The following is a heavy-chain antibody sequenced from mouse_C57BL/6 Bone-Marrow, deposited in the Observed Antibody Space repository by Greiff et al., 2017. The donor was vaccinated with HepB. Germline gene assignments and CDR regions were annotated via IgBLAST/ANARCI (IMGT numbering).Heavy chain of an antibody. V-gene: IGHV1-64*01. CDR3: AEPYGSTHWYFNV. CDR2: IHPNSGST. J-gene: IGHJ1*03. Sequence: VQLQQPGAELVKPGASVKLSCKASGYTFTSYWMHWVKQRPGQGLEWIGMIHPNSGSTNYNEKFKSKATLTVDKSSSTAYMQLSSLTSEDSAVYDCAEPYGSTHWYFNVWGTGTTVTVSS. D-gene: IGHD1-1*01. CDR1: GYTFTSYW.